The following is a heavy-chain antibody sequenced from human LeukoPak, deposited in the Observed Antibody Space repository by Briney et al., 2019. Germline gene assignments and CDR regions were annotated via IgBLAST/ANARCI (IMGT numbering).Heavy chain of an antibody. CDR3: ARCRYNWNYWWPRAGYYYMDV. CDR2: IYYSGST. D-gene: IGHD1-7*01. Sequence: SETLSLTCTVSGGSISSSSYYWGWIRQPPGKGLEWIGSIYYSGSTYYNPSLKSRVTISVDTSKNQFSLKLSSVTAADTAVYYCARCRYNWNYWWPRAGYYYMDVWGKGTTVTVSS. CDR1: GGSISSSSYY. V-gene: IGHV4-39*01. J-gene: IGHJ6*03.